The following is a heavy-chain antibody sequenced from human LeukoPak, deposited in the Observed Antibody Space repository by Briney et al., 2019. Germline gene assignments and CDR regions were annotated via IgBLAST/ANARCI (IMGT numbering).Heavy chain of an antibody. V-gene: IGHV4-39*01. Sequence: SETLSLTCSVSGGSISSYYWSWIRQPPGKGLEWIGSISYSGSISYNPSLKSRITISVDTSKNQFSLKLNSVTAADTAVYYCARMGDYSSLDVWGQGTTVTVSS. CDR3: ARMGDYSSLDV. D-gene: IGHD6-6*01. J-gene: IGHJ6*02. CDR2: ISYSGSI. CDR1: GGSISSYY.